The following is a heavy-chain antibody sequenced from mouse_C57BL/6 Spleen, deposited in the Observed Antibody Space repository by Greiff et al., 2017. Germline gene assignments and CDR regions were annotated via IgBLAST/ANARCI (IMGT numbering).Heavy chain of an antibody. J-gene: IGHJ3*01. Sequence: VQLLQSGPELVKPGASVSLSCKASGYTFTSYWMHWVNQRPGQGLEWIGNINPSNGGTNNKEKFKSKATRTVDKSASTAYMQLSSLTSEDAAVYYCAGQLGRGFAYWGQGTLVTVSA. V-gene: IGHV1-53*01. CDR1: GYTFTSYW. D-gene: IGHD4-1*02. CDR3: AGQLGRGFAY. CDR2: INPSNGGT.